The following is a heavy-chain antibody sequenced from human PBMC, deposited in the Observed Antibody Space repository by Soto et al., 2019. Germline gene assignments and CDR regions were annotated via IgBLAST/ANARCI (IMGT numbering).Heavy chain of an antibody. V-gene: IGHV4-39*01. Sequence: LQESGPELVRPSETLSLTCSVSGGSITFNEYWAWIRLLPWEGLAWVGSIYLVGSTHYSPSLKRRVAISVYASKNQFSLQVGSVTAADAAIYYCSRHDPPYGEYSIDFDLWGQGTLVTVS. J-gene: IGHJ4*02. CDR3: SRHDPPYGEYSIDFDL. D-gene: IGHD4-17*01. CDR2: IYLVGST. CDR1: GGSITFNEY.